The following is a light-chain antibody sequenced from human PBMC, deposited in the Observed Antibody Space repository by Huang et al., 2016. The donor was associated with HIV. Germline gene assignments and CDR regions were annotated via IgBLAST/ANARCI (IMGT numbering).Light chain of an antibody. V-gene: IGKV1-NL1*01. CDR2: AAS. J-gene: IGKJ4*02. Sequence: DIQMTQSPSSLSASVGDRVTITCRASQGISNSLAWYQQKPGKAPELLLYAASRLDSEVPSRLNGSGCGREYTLTISSRQPEDFATYYCEQYYSAAWMFGGGTRVGIK. CDR1: QGISNS. CDR3: EQYYSAAWM.